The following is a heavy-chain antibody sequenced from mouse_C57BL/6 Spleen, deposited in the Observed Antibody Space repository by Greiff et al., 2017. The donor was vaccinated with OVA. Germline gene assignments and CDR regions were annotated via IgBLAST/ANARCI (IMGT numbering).Heavy chain of an antibody. D-gene: IGHD2-4*01. CDR1: GYAFSSSW. CDR3: ARGYYDYSYAMDY. Sequence: VQLQQSGPELVKPGASVKISCKASGYAFSSSWMNWVKQRPGKGLEWIGRIYPGEGDTNYNGKFKGKATLTADKSSSTAYMQLSSLTSEDSAVYFCARGYYDYSYAMDYWGQGTSVTVSS. CDR2: IYPGEGDT. J-gene: IGHJ4*01. V-gene: IGHV1-82*01.